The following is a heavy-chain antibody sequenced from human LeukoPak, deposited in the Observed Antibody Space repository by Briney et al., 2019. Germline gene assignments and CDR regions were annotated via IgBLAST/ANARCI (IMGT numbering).Heavy chain of an antibody. V-gene: IGHV3-9*01. D-gene: IGHD2-2*01. CDR1: GFSFDDYA. Sequence: PGRSLRLSCAASGFSFDDYAMHWVRQAPGKGLERVTGISWNSGRIGYADSVKGRFTISRDNARNSLYLQMNSLTAEDTAVYYCARAGIVVLPVNKVRGGEAFDIWGQGTKVTVSS. J-gene: IGHJ3*02. CDR2: ISWNSGRI. CDR3: ARAGIVVLPVNKVRGGEAFDI.